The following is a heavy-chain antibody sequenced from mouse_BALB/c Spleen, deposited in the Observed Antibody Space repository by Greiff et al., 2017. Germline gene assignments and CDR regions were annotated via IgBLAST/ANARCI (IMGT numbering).Heavy chain of an antibody. V-gene: IGHV5-4*02. J-gene: IGHJ3*01. CDR2: ISDGGSYT. Sequence: EVKVVESGGGLVKPGGSLKLSCAASGFTFSDYYMYWVRQTPEKRLEWVATISDGGSYTYYPDSVKGRFTISRDNAKNHLYLQMSSLKSEDTAMYYCARDLLRHPFAYWGQGTLVTVSA. CDR1: GFTFSDYY. CDR3: ARDLLRHPFAY. D-gene: IGHD1-2*01.